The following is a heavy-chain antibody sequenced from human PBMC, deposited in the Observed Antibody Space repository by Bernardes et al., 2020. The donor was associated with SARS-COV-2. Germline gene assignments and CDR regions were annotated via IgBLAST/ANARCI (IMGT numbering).Heavy chain of an antibody. Sequence: GGSLRLSCAASGFIFSDYYMSWIRQAPGKGLEWLSSISSSSSDTNYADSVKGRFTISRENTKNSLYLQMNSLTAEDSAVYYCSREAYDVLTHQGCRRYGIDVWGQGTTVTVSS. J-gene: IGHJ6*02. D-gene: IGHD3-9*01. V-gene: IGHV3-11*06. CDR3: SREAYDVLTHQGCRRYGIDV. CDR2: ISSSSSDT. CDR1: GFIFSDYY.